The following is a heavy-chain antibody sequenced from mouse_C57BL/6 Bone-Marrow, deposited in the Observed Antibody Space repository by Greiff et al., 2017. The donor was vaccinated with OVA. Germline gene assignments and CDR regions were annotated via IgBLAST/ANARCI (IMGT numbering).Heavy chain of an antibody. D-gene: IGHD1-1*02. Sequence: EVQLQQSGAELVRPGASVKLSCTASGFNIKDDYMHWVKQRPEQGLEWIGWIDPENGDTEYASKFQGKATITADTSSNTAYLQLSSLTSEDTAVYYCTTSYGLYFDYWGQGTTRTVSS. CDR1: GFNIKDDY. CDR3: TTSYGLYFDY. V-gene: IGHV14-4*01. J-gene: IGHJ2*01. CDR2: IDPENGDT.